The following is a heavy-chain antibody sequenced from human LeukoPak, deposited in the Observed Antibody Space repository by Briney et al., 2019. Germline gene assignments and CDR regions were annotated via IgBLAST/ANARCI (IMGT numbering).Heavy chain of an antibody. CDR1: GYTFTSYG. J-gene: IGHJ4*02. D-gene: IGHD3-22*01. CDR2: ISAYNGNT. V-gene: IGHV1-18*01. Sequence: GPVKVSCKASGYTFTSYGISWVRQAPGQGLEWMGWISAYNGNTNYAQKLQGRVTMTTDTSTSTAYMELRSLRSDDTAVYYCARGVSSSGYSELNYWGQGTLVTVSS. CDR3: ARGVSSSGYSELNY.